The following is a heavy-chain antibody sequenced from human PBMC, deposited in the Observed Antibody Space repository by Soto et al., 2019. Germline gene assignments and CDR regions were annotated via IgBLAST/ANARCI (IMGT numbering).Heavy chain of an antibody. D-gene: IGHD3-22*01. V-gene: IGHV4-30-2*03. CDR1: GGSISSGGYS. J-gene: IGHJ4*02. CDR2: IFYSGTT. Sequence: PSETLSLTCAVSGGSISSGGYSWSWIRQPPGKGLEWIGYIFYSGTTYYNPSLKSRVTISVDTSKNQFSLKLSSVTAADTAVYYCARHGMDYYDSSGYYYSPYYFDYWGQGTLVTVSS. CDR3: ARHGMDYYDSSGYYYSPYYFDY.